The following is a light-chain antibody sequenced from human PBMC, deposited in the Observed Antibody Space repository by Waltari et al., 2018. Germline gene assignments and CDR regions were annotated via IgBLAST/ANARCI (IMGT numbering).Light chain of an antibody. J-gene: IGLJ1*01. CDR2: DVK. Sequence: QSALTQPRSVSGSPGQSVTISCTGTSSDVGGYDSVSWYQQHPGKAPKLMIYDVKKRPSGVPDRLSGSKSGNTAFLTISGLQGGDEADYYCCSFAGSPPYVFGTGTKVTVL. CDR3: CSFAGSPPYV. V-gene: IGLV2-11*01. CDR1: SSDVGGYDS.